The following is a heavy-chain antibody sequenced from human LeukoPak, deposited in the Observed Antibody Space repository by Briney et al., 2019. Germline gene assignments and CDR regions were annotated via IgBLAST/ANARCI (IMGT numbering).Heavy chain of an antibody. CDR3: ARGSDYSDY. CDR2: IYYSGST. CDR1: RASISIYY. Sequence: SETLSLTCTASRASISIYYWSWIRQAPGKGLEWIGYIYYSGSTNYNPSLKGRVTMSVDTSKNQFSLRLSSVTAADTAVYYCARGSDYSDYWGQGTLVTVSS. V-gene: IGHV4-59*01. D-gene: IGHD3-3*01. J-gene: IGHJ4*02.